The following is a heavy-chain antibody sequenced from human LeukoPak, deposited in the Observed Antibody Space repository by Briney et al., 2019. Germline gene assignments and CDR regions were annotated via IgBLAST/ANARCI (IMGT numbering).Heavy chain of an antibody. Sequence: GRSPRLSCAASGFTFSNYAMHWVRQAPGKGLEWVAVISFDGSKKYYADSVKGQFTISRDNSKSTLYLQMNSLRAEDTALYYCVRSRATSGGYYFAYWGQGALVPVSS. CDR1: GFTFSNYA. CDR2: ISFDGSKK. V-gene: IGHV3-30*04. D-gene: IGHD3-16*01. J-gene: IGHJ4*02. CDR3: VRSRATSGGYYFAY.